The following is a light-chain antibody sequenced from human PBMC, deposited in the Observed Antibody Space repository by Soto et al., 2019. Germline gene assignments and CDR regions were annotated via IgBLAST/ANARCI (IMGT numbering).Light chain of an antibody. Sequence: MVMTQSPATLSVSPWERFTLCYRSSQSVSSSLAWYQQRPGQAPRLLIYGASTRATGIPARFSGSGSGTEFTLTISSLQSEDSAVYYCQQRGKWPELTFGGGTKVDI. CDR1: QSVSSS. V-gene: IGKV3-15*01. J-gene: IGKJ4*01. CDR2: GAS. CDR3: QQRGKWPELT.